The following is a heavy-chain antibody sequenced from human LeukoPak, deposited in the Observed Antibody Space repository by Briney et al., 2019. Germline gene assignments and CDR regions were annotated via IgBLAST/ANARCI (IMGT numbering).Heavy chain of an antibody. CDR2: FDPEDGET. V-gene: IGHV1-24*01. J-gene: IGHJ4*02. CDR1: GYTLTELS. Sequence: GASVKLSCKVSGYTLTELSMHWVRQAPGKGREWMGGFDPEDGETIYAQKFQGRVTMTEDTSTDTAYMELSSLRSEDTAVYYCATRTEMATNTDDYWGQGTLVTVSS. D-gene: IGHD5-24*01. CDR3: ATRTEMATNTDDY.